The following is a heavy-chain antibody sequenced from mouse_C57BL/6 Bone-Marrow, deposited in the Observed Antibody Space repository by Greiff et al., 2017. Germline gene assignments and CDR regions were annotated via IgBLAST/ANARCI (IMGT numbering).Heavy chain of an antibody. J-gene: IGHJ1*03. CDR3: ARGGYYYGSSPWYFDV. Sequence: VQLQQSGAELVRPGTSVKVSCKASGYAFTNYLIEWVKQRPGQGLEWIGVINPGSGGTNYNEKFKGKATLTADKSSSTAYMQLSSLTSEDSAVYFCARGGYYYGSSPWYFDVWGTGTTVTVAS. V-gene: IGHV1-54*01. D-gene: IGHD1-1*01. CDR1: GYAFTNYL. CDR2: INPGSGGT.